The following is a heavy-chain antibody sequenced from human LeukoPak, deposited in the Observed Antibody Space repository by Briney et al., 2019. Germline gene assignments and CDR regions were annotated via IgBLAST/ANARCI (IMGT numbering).Heavy chain of an antibody. CDR1: GFTVSTNY. CDR2: IYSGGTT. CDR3: ARDRGHTTDY. Sequence: PGGSLRLSCAASGFTVSTNYMSWVRQAPGKGLEWVSLIYSGGTTYYADSVKGRFTISRDSSKNKLYLQMNGLRAEDTAVYYCARDRGHTTDYWGQGTLVTVSS. J-gene: IGHJ4*02. V-gene: IGHV3-53*01. D-gene: IGHD1-14*01.